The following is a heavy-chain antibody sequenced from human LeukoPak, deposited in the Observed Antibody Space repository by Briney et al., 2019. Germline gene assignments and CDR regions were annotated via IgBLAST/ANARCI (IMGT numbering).Heavy chain of an antibody. CDR1: GGSISSYY. Sequence: SETLSLTRTVSGGSISSYYWSWIRQPPGKGLEWIGNIYSSGSTNYNPSLKSRVSISVHTSKKQFSLKPSSVTAADTAVYYCARRVAGAGFGYWGQGTLVTVSS. D-gene: IGHD6-19*01. CDR2: IYSSGST. CDR3: ARRVAGAGFGY. V-gene: IGHV4-59*08. J-gene: IGHJ4*02.